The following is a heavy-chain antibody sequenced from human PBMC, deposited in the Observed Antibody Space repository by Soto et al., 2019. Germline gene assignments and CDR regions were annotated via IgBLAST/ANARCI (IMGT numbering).Heavy chain of an antibody. J-gene: IGHJ4*02. CDR2: IYYSGST. V-gene: IGHV4-59*01. Sequence: SETLCLTCTVSGGSISSYYWSWIRQPPGKGLEWIGYIYYSGSTNYNPSLKSRVTISVDTSKNQFSLKLSSVTAADTAVYYCARRYGASFDYWGQGTQVTVSS. CDR1: GGSISSYY. D-gene: IGHD4-17*01. CDR3: ARRYGASFDY.